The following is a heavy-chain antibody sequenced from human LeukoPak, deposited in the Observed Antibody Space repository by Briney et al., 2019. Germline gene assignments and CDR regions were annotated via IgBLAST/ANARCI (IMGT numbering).Heavy chain of an antibody. CDR3: AKTTVGYSSGRYPGWPADC. CDR2: ISDSGGRT. V-gene: IGHV3-23*01. J-gene: IGHJ4*02. Sequence: PGGSLRLSCAVSGITLSNYGMTWVRQAPGKGLEWVAGISDSGGRTNYADSVKGRFTISRDNSKNTVYLQMNSLTADDTAIYYCAKTTVGYSSGRYPGWPADCWGQGTLVTVSS. D-gene: IGHD6-19*01. CDR1: GITLSNYG.